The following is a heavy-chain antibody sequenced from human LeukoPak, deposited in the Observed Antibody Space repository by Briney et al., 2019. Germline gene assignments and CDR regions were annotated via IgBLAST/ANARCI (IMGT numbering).Heavy chain of an antibody. CDR3: ARDDTATTRGFDY. Sequence: PGRSLRLSCAASRFTFSYYFMHWVRQAPGKGLEWVAVISHDGNNKDYADSVKGRFTTSRDNSKNTLFLQMNSLRAEDTAVYYCARDDTATTRGFDYWGQGTLVTVSS. J-gene: IGHJ4*02. D-gene: IGHD5-18*01. CDR1: RFTFSYYF. V-gene: IGHV3-30-3*01. CDR2: ISHDGNNK.